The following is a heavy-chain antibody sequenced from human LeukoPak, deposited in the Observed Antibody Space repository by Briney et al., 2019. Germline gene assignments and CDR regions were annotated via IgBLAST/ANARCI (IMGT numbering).Heavy chain of an antibody. V-gene: IGHV4-34*01. CDR3: ARVRGHYGSGGPEYYFDY. CDR2: INHSGST. D-gene: IGHD3-10*01. J-gene: IGHJ4*02. CDR1: GGSFSGYY. Sequence: PSETLSLTCAVYGGSFSGYYWSWIRQPPGKGLEWIGEINHSGSTNYNPSLKSRVTISVDTSKNQFSLKLSSVTAADTAVYYCARVRGHYGSGGPEYYFDYWGQGTLVTVSS.